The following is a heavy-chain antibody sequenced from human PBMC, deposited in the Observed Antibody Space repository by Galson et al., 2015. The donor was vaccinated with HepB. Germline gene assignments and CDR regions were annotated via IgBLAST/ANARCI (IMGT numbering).Heavy chain of an antibody. V-gene: IGHV3-30-3*01. Sequence: SLRLSCAASGFTFNNYAMHWVRQAPGKGLEWVAIISYDGSSHYYADSVKGRFTISRDNSQNTLILQMNSLRAEDTAVYYCASPHTPMLSWPFDYWGQGTLVTVSS. CDR3: ASPHTPMLSWPFDY. D-gene: IGHD5-18*01. J-gene: IGHJ4*02. CDR2: ISYDGSSH. CDR1: GFTFNNYA.